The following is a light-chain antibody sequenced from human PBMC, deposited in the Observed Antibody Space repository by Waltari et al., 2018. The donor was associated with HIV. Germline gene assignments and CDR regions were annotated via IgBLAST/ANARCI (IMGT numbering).Light chain of an antibody. CDR1: RYTIGSPT. V-gene: IGLV1-44*01. CDR3: AAWDDSLTGVI. CDR2: TSG. J-gene: IGLJ2*01. Sequence: SVLTHPPSASRTPGQRDTISCSGSRYTIGSPTVNWYQQLPGTAPKLLIYTSGQRPAGVPDRFSGSKSGTSASLAITGLQAKDEADYYCAAWDDSLTGVIVGGGTKLAV.